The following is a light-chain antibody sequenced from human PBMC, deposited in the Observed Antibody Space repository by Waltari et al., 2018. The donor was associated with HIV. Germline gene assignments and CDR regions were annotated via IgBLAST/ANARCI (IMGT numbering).Light chain of an antibody. CDR1: QSVSSY. CDR2: DAS. V-gene: IGKV3-11*01. Sequence: LVLTQSPPPSSSSPGERSVVSCRASQSVSSYLAWYQQKPGQAPRLLIYDASNRATGIPARFSGSGSGTDFTLTISSLEPEDVAVYYCQQYYNTPFTFGPGTKVDIK. J-gene: IGKJ3*01. CDR3: QQYYNTPFT.